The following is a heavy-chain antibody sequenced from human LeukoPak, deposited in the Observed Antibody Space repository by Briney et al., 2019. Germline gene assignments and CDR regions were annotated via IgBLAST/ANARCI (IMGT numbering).Heavy chain of an antibody. CDR1: GGSFSGYY. V-gene: IGHV4-34*01. Sequence: PSETLSLTCAVYGGSFSGYYWSWIRQPPGKGLEWIGEINHSGSTNYNPSLKSRVTISVDTSKNQFSLKLSSVTAADAAVYYCATVYDSSGYYPFWGQGTLVTVSS. CDR3: ATVYDSSGYYPF. J-gene: IGHJ4*02. CDR2: INHSGST. D-gene: IGHD3-22*01.